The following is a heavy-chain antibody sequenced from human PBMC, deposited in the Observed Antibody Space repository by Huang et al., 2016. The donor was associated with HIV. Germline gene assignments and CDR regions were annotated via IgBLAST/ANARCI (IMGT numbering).Heavy chain of an antibody. D-gene: IGHD3-16*01. V-gene: IGHV2-5*04. J-gene: IGHJ4*02. CDR1: GFSLTTTGVG. Sequence: QITLKESGPTLVKPTQTLTLTCTFSGFSLTTTGVGVGWIRQTPGKALEWLALVYWDDDTRYIPSLKRRLSITQDASKDQVVLTMTTMGPVDTGRYYCVRTWLDYGNAWDFWGQGTLVTVSS. CDR2: VYWDDDT. CDR3: VRTWLDYGNAWDF.